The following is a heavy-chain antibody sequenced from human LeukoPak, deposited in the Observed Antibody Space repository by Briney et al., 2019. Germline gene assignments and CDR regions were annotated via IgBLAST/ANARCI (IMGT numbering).Heavy chain of an antibody. Sequence: SETLSLTCTVSGGSISSHYWSWIRQPPGKGLEWIGYIYYSGSTNHNPSLKSRVTISVDTSKNQFSLKLSSVTAADTAVYYCARGTDMTPISGYYSFVYWGQGTLVSVSS. CDR2: IYYSGST. D-gene: IGHD5-12*01. V-gene: IGHV4-59*11. CDR3: ARGTDMTPISGYYSFVY. J-gene: IGHJ4*02. CDR1: GGSISSHY.